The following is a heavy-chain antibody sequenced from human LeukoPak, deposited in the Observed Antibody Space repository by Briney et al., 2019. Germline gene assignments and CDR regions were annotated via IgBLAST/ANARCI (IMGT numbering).Heavy chain of an antibody. Sequence: PGGSLRLSCAGSEFTFRSYSMSWVRQPPGKGLEWVSSISSNGGYIYYADSVKGRFTISRDNARDSVYLQMKSLRAEDTAVYYRASAGPNYDSSGYVYWGQGTPVTVSS. CDR3: ASAGPNYDSSGYVY. CDR1: EFTFRSYS. CDR2: ISSNGGYI. V-gene: IGHV3-21*01. J-gene: IGHJ4*02. D-gene: IGHD3-22*01.